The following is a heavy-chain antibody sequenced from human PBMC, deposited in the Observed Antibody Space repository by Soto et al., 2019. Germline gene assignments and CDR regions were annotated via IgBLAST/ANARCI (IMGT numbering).Heavy chain of an antibody. Sequence: SETLSLTCTVSGGSISSYYWSWIRQPPGKGLEWIGYIYYSGSTNYNPSLKSRVTISVDTSKNQFSLKLSSVTAADTAVYYCAKQSSSANYFDYWGQGTLVTVSS. CDR2: IYYSGST. D-gene: IGHD6-6*01. V-gene: IGHV4-59*01. CDR1: GGSISSYY. J-gene: IGHJ4*02. CDR3: AKQSSSANYFDY.